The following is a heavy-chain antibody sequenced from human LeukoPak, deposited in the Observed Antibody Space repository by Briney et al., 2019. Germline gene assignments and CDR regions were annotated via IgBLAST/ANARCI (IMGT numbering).Heavy chain of an antibody. CDR3: ASSPPDSSGYYYADY. Sequence: PGGSLRLSCAASGFTFSSYGMHWVRQAPGKGLEWVAFIRYDGSNKYYADSVKGRFTISRDNSKNTLYLQMNSLRAEDTAVYYCASSPPDSSGYYYADYWGQGTLVTVSS. D-gene: IGHD3-22*01. CDR1: GFTFSSYG. J-gene: IGHJ4*02. V-gene: IGHV3-30*02. CDR2: IRYDGSNK.